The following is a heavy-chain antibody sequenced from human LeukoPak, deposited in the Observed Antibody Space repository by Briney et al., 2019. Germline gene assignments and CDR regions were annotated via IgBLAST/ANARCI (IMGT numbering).Heavy chain of an antibody. CDR1: GLTLRNAW. CDR2: IKRKRDGGTT. D-gene: IGHD1-20*01. CDR3: TGSPYITNDY. V-gene: IGHV3-15*01. J-gene: IGHJ4*02. Sequence: GGDVPLSRVASGLTLRNAWMSWLRQAAGKGLAWVDRIKRKRDGGTTDYASSVKGRFSVSRDDSKNTLYLQRNSLKTEDTAVYYCTGSPYITNDYWGQGTVVTVSS.